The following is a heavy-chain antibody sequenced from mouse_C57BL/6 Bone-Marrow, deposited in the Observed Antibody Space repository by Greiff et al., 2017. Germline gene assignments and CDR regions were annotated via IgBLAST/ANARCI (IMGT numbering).Heavy chain of an antibody. D-gene: IGHD1-1*02. CDR3: TGLWAWFAY. V-gene: IGHV6-3*01. CDR2: IRLKSDNYAT. CDR1: GFTFSNYW. J-gene: IGHJ3*01. Sequence: EVKLMESGGGLVQPGGSMTLSCVASGFTFSNYWMNWVRQSPEKGLEWVAQIRLKSDNYATHYAESVKGRFTISRDDSKSSVYLQMNNLRAEDTGIYYCTGLWAWFAYWGQGTLVTVSA.